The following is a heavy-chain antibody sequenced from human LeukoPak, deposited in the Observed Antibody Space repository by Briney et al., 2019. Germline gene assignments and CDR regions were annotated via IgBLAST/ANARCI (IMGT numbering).Heavy chain of an antibody. CDR2: ISHSGRT. V-gene: IGHV4-34*01. J-gene: IGHJ4*02. CDR1: GGSFSGYY. D-gene: IGHD2-15*01. Sequence: NPSETLSLTCAVYGGSFSGYYWSWVRQSPGKGMEWVGEISHSGRTNYNPSRKSRVTISLDASKNQLFLRLRSVTAAHTAVYYCARDFRGRYCSGGNCYSEADYWGQGTLVTVSS. CDR3: ARDFRGRYCSGGNCYSEADY.